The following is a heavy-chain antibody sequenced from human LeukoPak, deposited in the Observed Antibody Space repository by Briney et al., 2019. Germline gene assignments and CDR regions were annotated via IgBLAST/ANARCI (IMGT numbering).Heavy chain of an antibody. Sequence: SETLSLTCTVSGGSISSYYWSWIRQPPGKGLEWIGYIYYSGSANYNPSLKSRVTISVDTSKNQFSLKLSSVTAADTAVYYCARLGNRGYYYYYGMDVWGQGTTVTVSS. CDR1: GGSISSYY. CDR2: IYYSGSA. J-gene: IGHJ6*02. V-gene: IGHV4-59*01. D-gene: IGHD1-14*01. CDR3: ARLGNRGYYYYYGMDV.